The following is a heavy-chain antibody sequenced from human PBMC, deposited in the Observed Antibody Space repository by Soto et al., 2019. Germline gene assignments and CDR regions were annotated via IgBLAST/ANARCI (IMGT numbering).Heavy chain of an antibody. CDR3: VEHDHYDFCSGYGDYYYGMDV. Sequence: PGGSLRLSCSASGFTFSSYAMHWVRQAPGKGLEYVSAISSNGGSTYYADSVKGRFTISRDNSKNTLYLQMSSLRAEDTAVYYCVEHDHYDFCSGYGDYYYGMDVWGRGTTVTVSS. CDR1: GFTFSSYA. CDR2: ISSNGGST. D-gene: IGHD3-3*01. V-gene: IGHV3-64D*06. J-gene: IGHJ6*02.